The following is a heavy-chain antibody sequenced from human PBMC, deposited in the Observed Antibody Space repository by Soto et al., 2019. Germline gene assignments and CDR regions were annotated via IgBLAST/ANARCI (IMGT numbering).Heavy chain of an antibody. CDR1: GGTFSSYG. V-gene: IGHV1-69*13. CDR2: IIPILGTA. CDR3: ARDMAVTAPWYYYALDV. Sequence: GASVNVSCKASGGTFSSYGMSWVRQAPGQGLEWMGGIIPILGTANYAQKFQGRVTITADESTSTAYMELSSLRSEDTAVYYCARDMAVTAPWYYYALDVWGQGTTVTVSS. J-gene: IGHJ6*02. D-gene: IGHD2-21*02.